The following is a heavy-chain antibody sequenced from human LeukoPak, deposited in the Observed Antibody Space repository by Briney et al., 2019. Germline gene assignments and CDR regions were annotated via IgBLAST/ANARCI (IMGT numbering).Heavy chain of an antibody. V-gene: IGHV3-23*01. J-gene: IGHJ5*02. CDR1: GFTFSSTA. CDR3: AKGTGLIVATGVGFDP. D-gene: IGHD5-12*01. CDR2: ISASGGST. Sequence: GGSLRLSCAASGFTFSSTAMRWVRQVPGKGLEWVSGISASGGSTSYADSVRGRFTISRDNSKNTLYLQMNSLRAEDTAVYYWAKGTGLIVATGVGFDPRGQGNLVTVSS.